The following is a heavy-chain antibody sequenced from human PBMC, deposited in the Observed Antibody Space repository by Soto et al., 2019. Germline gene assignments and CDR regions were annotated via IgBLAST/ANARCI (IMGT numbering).Heavy chain of an antibody. CDR1: GLSFDDYA. Sequence: GGSMRLSCEASGLSFDDYAMHWVRQAPGKGLEWVSSISWNSVSIGYADSVKGRFTISRDNAKNSLYLQMNSLRSEDTALYYCAKDMENGYNPYYFYGMDVWGQGTTVTVSS. V-gene: IGHV3-9*01. J-gene: IGHJ6*02. CDR3: AKDMENGYNPYYFYGMDV. CDR2: ISWNSVSI. D-gene: IGHD3-10*01.